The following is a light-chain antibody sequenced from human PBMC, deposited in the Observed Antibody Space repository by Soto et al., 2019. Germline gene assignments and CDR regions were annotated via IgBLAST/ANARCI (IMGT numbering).Light chain of an antibody. CDR3: CSYAGSSTYVV. J-gene: IGLJ2*01. CDR1: SSDDGRYNL. Sequence: QSALTQPASVSGSHGQSINISCTGTSSDDGRYNLVSWYQQHPGKAPKLMIYEVSKRPSGVSNRFSGSKSGNTASLTISGLQAEDEADYYCCSYAGSSTYVVFGGGTKLTVL. CDR2: EVS. V-gene: IGLV2-23*02.